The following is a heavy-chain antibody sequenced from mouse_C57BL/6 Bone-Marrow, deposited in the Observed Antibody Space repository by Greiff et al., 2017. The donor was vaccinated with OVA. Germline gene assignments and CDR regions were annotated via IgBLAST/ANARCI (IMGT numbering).Heavy chain of an antibody. D-gene: IGHD1-1*01. Sequence: VKLVESGPELVKPGASVKISCKASGYAFSSSWMNWVKQRPGKGLEWIGRIYPGDGDTNYNGKFKGKATLTADKSSSTAYMQLSSLTSEDSAVYFCARNKDYYGSSLDYWGQGTTLTVSS. J-gene: IGHJ2*01. CDR3: ARNKDYYGSSLDY. V-gene: IGHV1-82*01. CDR2: IYPGDGDT. CDR1: GYAFSSSW.